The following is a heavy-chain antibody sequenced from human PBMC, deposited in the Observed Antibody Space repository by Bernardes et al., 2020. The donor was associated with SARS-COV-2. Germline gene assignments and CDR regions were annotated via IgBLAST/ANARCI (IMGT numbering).Heavy chain of an antibody. Sequence: ASVKVSCKASGYTFPANEMHWVRLAPGQGPEWVGLINPPTGGTTYAQKFQGRLTMTRDTSISTAYMELRSLRSDDTAVYFCAKSWGPRGVDGKLPLASWGHGTLVTVSP. CDR1: GYTFPANE. J-gene: IGHJ4*03. CDR3: AKSWGPRGVDGKLPLAS. D-gene: IGHD2-15*01. V-gene: IGHV1-2*06. CDR2: INPPTGGT.